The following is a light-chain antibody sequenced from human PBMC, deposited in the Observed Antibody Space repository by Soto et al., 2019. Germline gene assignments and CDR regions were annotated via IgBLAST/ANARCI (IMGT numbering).Light chain of an antibody. CDR1: QSVSSSF. CDR2: GAS. V-gene: IGKV3-20*01. J-gene: IGKJ1*01. CDR3: QQYGSSPRT. Sequence: EIVLTQSPGTLSLSPGERATLSCRASQSVSSSFLAWYQQKPGQAHRLLIYGASSRATGIPDRFSGSGSGTDFTLTSSRLEPEDFAVYYCQQYGSSPRTFGQGTKVEIK.